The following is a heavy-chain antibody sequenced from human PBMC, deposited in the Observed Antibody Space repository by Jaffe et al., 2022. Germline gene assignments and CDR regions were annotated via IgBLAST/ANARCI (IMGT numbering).Heavy chain of an antibody. Sequence: QVQLQESGPGLVKPSETLSLTCTVSGGSISGHYWSWIRQPPEKGLEWIGYIYYTGSTNYNPSLKSRVTISVDTSKNQFFLKVSSVTAADTAVYYCARRPATTTSPSLDYWGQGTLVTVSS. V-gene: IGHV4-59*11. J-gene: IGHJ4*02. CDR1: GGSISGHY. D-gene: IGHD1-26*01. CDR2: IYYTGST. CDR3: ARRPATTTSPSLDY.